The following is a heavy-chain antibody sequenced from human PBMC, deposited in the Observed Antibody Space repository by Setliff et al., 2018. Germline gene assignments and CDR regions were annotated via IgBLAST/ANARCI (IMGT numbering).Heavy chain of an antibody. J-gene: IGHJ5*02. CDR1: GYSISSGYI. Sequence: SETLSLTCTVSGYSISSGYIWGWIRQPPGKGLEWVGNIGHTGSINYNPSLKSRVTMSIDTSKNQFSLKLNSVTAADMAVYYCARVNGYNWGSGNWFDPWGQGTLVTVSS. V-gene: IGHV4-38-2*02. CDR2: IGHTGSI. CDR3: ARVNGYNWGSGNWFDP. D-gene: IGHD1-1*01.